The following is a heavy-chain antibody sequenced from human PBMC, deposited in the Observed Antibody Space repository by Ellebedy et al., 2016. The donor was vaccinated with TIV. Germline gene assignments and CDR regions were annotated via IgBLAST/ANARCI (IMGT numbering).Heavy chain of an antibody. Sequence: GGSLRLSXAASGFTFSSYGMHWVRQAPGKGLEWVAVIWYDGSNKYYADSVKGRFTISRDNSKNTLYLQMNSLRAEDTAVYYCARDQGIRYFDWLSNDYYYYYYMDVWGKGTTVTVSS. J-gene: IGHJ6*03. CDR1: GFTFSSYG. CDR3: ARDQGIRYFDWLSNDYYYYYYMDV. CDR2: IWYDGSNK. V-gene: IGHV3-33*08. D-gene: IGHD3-9*01.